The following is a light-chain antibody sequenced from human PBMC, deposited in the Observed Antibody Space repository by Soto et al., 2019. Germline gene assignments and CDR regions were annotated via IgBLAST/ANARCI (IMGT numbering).Light chain of an antibody. CDR2: EVF. CDR3: SSYTSSSTLV. Sequence: QSALTQPPSVSGSPGQSVAISCTGTSSDVGSYDRVSWYRQPPGTAPKLLIYEVFNRPSGVPDRFSGSKSGNTASLTISGLQAEDEAHYYCSSYTSSSTLVFGGGTKVTVL. J-gene: IGLJ2*01. CDR1: SSDVGSYDR. V-gene: IGLV2-18*02.